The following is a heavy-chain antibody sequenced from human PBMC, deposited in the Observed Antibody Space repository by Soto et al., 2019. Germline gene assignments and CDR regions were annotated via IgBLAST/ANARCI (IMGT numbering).Heavy chain of an antibody. V-gene: IGHV4-31*03. J-gene: IGHJ4*02. D-gene: IGHD4-17*01. CDR3: ARGDATVTQYYFDY. CDR2: IYYSGST. Sequence: TQSLTYTVSDGYIRSGGDYWSWISQHPGKGLEWIGYIYYSGSTYYNPSLKSRVTISVDTSKNQFSLKLSSVTAADTAVYYCARGDATVTQYYFDYWGQGTLVTGSS. CDR1: DGYIRSGGDY.